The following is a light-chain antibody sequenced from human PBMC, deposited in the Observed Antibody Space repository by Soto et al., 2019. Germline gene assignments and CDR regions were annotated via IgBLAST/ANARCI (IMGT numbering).Light chain of an antibody. CDR1: QSMSSY. Sequence: DIQMTQSPSSLSASVGDRVTITCRASQSMSSYLNLDQQKPGKAPKLLIYAASSLQSGVPSRFSGSGSGPDFTLTISSLQPEDFATDYCQHSYSTLWTFGHGTKVEIK. V-gene: IGKV1-39*01. J-gene: IGKJ1*01. CDR3: QHSYSTLWT. CDR2: AAS.